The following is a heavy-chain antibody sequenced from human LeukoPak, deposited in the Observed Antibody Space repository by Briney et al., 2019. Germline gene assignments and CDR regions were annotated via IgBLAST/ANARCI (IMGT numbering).Heavy chain of an antibody. V-gene: IGHV4-4*07. J-gene: IGHJ1*01. CDR2: ISTGGST. CDR3: ARDQTYYVSSGYYYVTYFQH. CDR1: GGSISSYY. D-gene: IGHD3-22*01. Sequence: SETLSLTCTVSGGSISSYYWSWIRQPAGKGLEWIGRISTGGSTTYNPSFKSRVTMSLDTSKNQFSLNLTSVTAADTAVYYCARDQTYYVSSGYYYVTYFQHWGQGILVTVSS.